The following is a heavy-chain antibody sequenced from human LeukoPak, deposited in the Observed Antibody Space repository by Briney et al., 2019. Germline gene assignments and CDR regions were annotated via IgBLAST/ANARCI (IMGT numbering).Heavy chain of an antibody. Sequence: GGSLRLSCAASGFTFSNNWMSWVRQAPGKGLEWVAVIYSAGTTYYAASAKARLTISRESSKNALYLQMNSLGADDTAVYYCASLRPSSSWSFDFWGQGTLVTV. V-gene: IGHV3-66*01. CDR3: ASLRPSSSWSFDF. J-gene: IGHJ4*02. CDR2: IYSAGTT. CDR1: GFTFSNNW. D-gene: IGHD6-13*01.